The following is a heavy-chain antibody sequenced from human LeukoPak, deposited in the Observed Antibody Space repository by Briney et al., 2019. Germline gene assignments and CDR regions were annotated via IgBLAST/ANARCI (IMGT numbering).Heavy chain of an antibody. Sequence: GASVKVSCKASGYTFTSYGISWVRQAPGQGLEWMGWISADNGNTNYAQKVQGRVTMTTDTSTSTAYMELRSLRSDDTAVYYCARINYDSSGYSPYDYWGQGTLVTVSS. D-gene: IGHD3-22*01. V-gene: IGHV1-18*01. J-gene: IGHJ4*02. CDR2: ISADNGNT. CDR3: ARINYDSSGYSPYDY. CDR1: GYTFTSYG.